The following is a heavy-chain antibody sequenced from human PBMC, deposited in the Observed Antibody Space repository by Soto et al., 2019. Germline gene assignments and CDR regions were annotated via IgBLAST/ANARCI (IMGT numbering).Heavy chain of an antibody. CDR3: ARVVKIMSDDYYDGIDF. CDR2: MNPNSGNT. D-gene: IGHD3-22*01. Sequence: ASVKVSCKASGYTFTSYDINWVRQAPGQGLEWMGWMNPNSGNTGYAQKFQGRVTMTRNTSISTAYMELSSLRSEDTAVYYCARVVKIMSDDYYDGIDFWGQGTMVTVSS. V-gene: IGHV1-8*02. J-gene: IGHJ6*02. CDR1: GYTFTSYD.